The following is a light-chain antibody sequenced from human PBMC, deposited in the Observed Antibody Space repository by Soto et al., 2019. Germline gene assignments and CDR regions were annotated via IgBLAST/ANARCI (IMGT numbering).Light chain of an antibody. CDR3: QQYGSSPIT. CDR1: QSVSSSY. V-gene: IGKV3-20*01. CDR2: GAS. J-gene: IGKJ5*01. Sequence: EIVLTQSPGTLSLSPGERATLSCRASQSVSSSYLAWYQQKPGQAPRLLIYGASSRATGIPDRFSGSGSGIYFTLTISRLDPEDFAVYYCQQYGSSPITFGQGTRLEIK.